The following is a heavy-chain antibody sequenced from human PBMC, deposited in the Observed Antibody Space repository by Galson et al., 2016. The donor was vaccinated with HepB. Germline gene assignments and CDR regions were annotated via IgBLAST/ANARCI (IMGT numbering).Heavy chain of an antibody. CDR1: GGTFSSYG. CDR3: ARDEWLVRGDSYYYYNLDV. D-gene: IGHD6-19*01. J-gene: IGHJ6*02. CDR2: IIPIFATT. V-gene: IGHV1-69*13. Sequence: SVKVSCKASGGTFSSYGVTWVRQAPGQGLEWMGGIIPIFATTNYAQKFQGRLTINADESTSTAYMELGSLRSEDTAVYYCARDEWLVRGDSYYYYNLDVWGQGTTVTVSS.